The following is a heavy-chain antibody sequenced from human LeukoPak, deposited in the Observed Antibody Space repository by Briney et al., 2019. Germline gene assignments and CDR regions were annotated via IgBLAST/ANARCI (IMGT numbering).Heavy chain of an antibody. CDR1: GFTFSTYS. CDR2: ISSSSSYI. V-gene: IGHV3-21*01. CDR3: AREGTHYYSYYMDV. Sequence: PGGSLRLSCAASGFTFSTYSMNWVRQAPGKGLEWVSSISSSSSYIYYADSVKGRFTISRDNAKNSLYLQMNSPRAEDTAVYHCAREGTHYYSYYMDVWGKGTTVTVSS. D-gene: IGHD3-10*01. J-gene: IGHJ6*03.